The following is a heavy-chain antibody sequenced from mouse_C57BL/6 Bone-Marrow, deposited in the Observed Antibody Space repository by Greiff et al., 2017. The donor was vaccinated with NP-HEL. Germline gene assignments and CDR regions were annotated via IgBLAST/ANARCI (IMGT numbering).Heavy chain of an antibody. D-gene: IGHD2-4*01. CDR1: GFTFSDYY. CDR3: ARGDYDYSWFAY. V-gene: IGHV5-12*01. J-gene: IGHJ3*01. CDR2: ISNGGGST. Sequence: EVQLVESGGGLVQPGGSLKLSCAASGFTFSDYYMYWVRQTPEKRLEWVAYISNGGGSTYYPDTVKGRFTISRDNAKNTLYLQMSRLKSEDTAMYYCARGDYDYSWFAYWGQGTLVTVSA.